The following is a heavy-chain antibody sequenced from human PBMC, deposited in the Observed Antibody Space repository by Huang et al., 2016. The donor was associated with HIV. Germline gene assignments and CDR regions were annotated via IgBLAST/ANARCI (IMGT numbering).Heavy chain of an antibody. CDR3: TGALASDTGMDV. Sequence: EVQMVESGGGLVQPGGSLRLSCAASGFTFRDHYLDWVRQAPGKWVEWVGRSRNKVRSYTTEYAASVKGRFTISRDDSETSLYLQMNSLRTEDSAVYYCTGALASDTGMDVWGQGTTVTVSS. J-gene: IGHJ6*02. CDR1: GFTFRDHY. V-gene: IGHV3-72*01. D-gene: IGHD6-19*01. CDR2: SRNKVRSYTT.